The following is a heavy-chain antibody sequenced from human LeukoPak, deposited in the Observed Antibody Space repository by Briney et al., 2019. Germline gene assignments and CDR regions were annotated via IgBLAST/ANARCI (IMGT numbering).Heavy chain of an antibody. J-gene: IGHJ3*02. CDR3: ATAPTPHDAFDI. CDR2: MSPNSGDT. Sequence: ASVKVSCKASGYTFTSYDFNWVRQATGQRPEWMGWMSPNSGDTGYAQKFQDRVTMTRNTSISTAYMELSSLRSDDTAVYYCATAPTPHDAFDIWGQGTMVTVSS. D-gene: IGHD4-11*01. V-gene: IGHV1-8*01. CDR1: GYTFTSYD.